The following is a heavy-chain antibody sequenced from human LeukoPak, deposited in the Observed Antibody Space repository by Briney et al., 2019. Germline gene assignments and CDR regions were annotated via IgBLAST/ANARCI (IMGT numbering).Heavy chain of an antibody. CDR2: ISGSGGST. CDR1: GFTFSSYA. D-gene: IGHD2-2*01. J-gene: IGHJ4*02. CDR3: AKTCSSTSCYFD. V-gene: IGHV3-23*01. Sequence: GASLRLSCAASGFTFSSYAMSWVRQAPGKGLEWVSAISGSGGSTYYADSVKGRFTISRDNSKNTLCLQMNSLRAEDTAVYYCAKTCSSTSCYFDWGQGTLVTVSS.